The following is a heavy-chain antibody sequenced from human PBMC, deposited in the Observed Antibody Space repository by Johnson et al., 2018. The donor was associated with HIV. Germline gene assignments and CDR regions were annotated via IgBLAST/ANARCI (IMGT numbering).Heavy chain of an antibody. CDR1: GFTFDDYA. CDR3: ARDPAYCGGDWCGAFDI. V-gene: IGHV3-23*04. D-gene: IGHD2-21*02. J-gene: IGHJ3*02. Sequence: VQLVESGGVVVQPGGSLRLSCAASGFTFDDYAMHWVRQAPGKGLEWVSTISGSGGTTYYADSVRGRFTISRDNSKNTLYLQMSSLRAEDTAVYYCARDPAYCGGDWCGAFDIWGQGTMVTVSS. CDR2: ISGSGGTT.